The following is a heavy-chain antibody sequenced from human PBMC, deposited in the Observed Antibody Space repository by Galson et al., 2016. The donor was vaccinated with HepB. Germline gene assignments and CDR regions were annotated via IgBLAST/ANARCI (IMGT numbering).Heavy chain of an antibody. J-gene: IGHJ6*02. Sequence: ETLSLTCTVSGGSISSGDTYWGWIRQPPGKGLDYIGNFYSTGSASYNPSLYSRVTISVDMYKNQFFLSLKIEDTAGYYCIPTVSFWSGPYGIQVWGQGTMVTVSS. V-gene: IGHV4-39*01. D-gene: IGHD3-3*01. CDR3: VSFWSGPYGIQV. CDR2: FYSTGSA. CDR1: GGSISSGDTY.